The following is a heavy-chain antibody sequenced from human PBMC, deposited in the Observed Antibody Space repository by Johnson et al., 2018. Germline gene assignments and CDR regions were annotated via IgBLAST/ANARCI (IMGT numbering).Heavy chain of an antibody. J-gene: IGHJ6*03. V-gene: IGHV3-30*18. CDR3: AKALFSGYDYYYLDV. D-gene: IGHD2-15*01. CDR1: GFTFSTYG. CDR2: IAYDGTNK. Sequence: QVQLVQSGGGVVQPGRSLRLSCAASGFTFSTYGIHWVRQAPGKGLEWVAVIAYDGTNKYYADSVKGRFIISKDNSKNTLYLQMSSLRAEDTAVYFCAKALFSGYDYYYLDVWGKGTTVTVSS.